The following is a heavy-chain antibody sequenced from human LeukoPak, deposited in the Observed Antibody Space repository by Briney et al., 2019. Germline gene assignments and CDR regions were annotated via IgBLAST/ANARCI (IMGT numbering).Heavy chain of an antibody. V-gene: IGHV3-74*01. Sequence: GGSLRLSCAASGFTFSSYWMHSVRQAPGKGLVWVSRINSDGSSTSYADSVKGRFTISKDNAKNTVYLQMNNLRAEDTAVYYCVSFYETYWGRGTLVTVSS. J-gene: IGHJ4*02. CDR3: VSFYETY. D-gene: IGHD2/OR15-2a*01. CDR1: GFTFSSYW. CDR2: INSDGSST.